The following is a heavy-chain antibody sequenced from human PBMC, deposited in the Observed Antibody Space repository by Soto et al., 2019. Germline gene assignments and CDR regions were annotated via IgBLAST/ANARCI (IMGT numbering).Heavy chain of an antibody. CDR3: AKGAFSKQWLVPFDY. D-gene: IGHD6-19*01. CDR2: ISWNSGSI. V-gene: IGHV3-9*01. CDR1: GFTFDDYA. J-gene: IGHJ4*02. Sequence: GGSLRLSCAASGFTFDDYAMHWVRQAPGKGLEWVSGISWNSGSIGYADSVKGRFTISRDNAKNSLYLQMNSLRAEDRALYYCAKGAFSKQWLVPFDYWGQGTLVTVSS.